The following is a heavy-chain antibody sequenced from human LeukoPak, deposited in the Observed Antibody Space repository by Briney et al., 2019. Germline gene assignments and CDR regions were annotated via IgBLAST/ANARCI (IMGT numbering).Heavy chain of an antibody. J-gene: IGHJ6*03. Sequence: GGSLRLSCAASGFTFTSYSMNWVRQAPGKGLEWVSAISGSGGSTYYADFVKGRFTISRDNSKSTLYLQMNNVRADDTAVYYCAKVLLRALDYMDVWGKGTTVTVSS. CDR1: GFTFTSYS. CDR2: ISGSGGST. D-gene: IGHD2-15*01. CDR3: AKVLLRALDYMDV. V-gene: IGHV3-23*01.